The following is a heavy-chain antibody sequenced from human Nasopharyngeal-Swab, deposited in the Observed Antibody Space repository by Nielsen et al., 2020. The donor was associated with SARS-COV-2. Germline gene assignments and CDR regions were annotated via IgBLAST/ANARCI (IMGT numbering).Heavy chain of an antibody. CDR3: ARDLRSGGSYDY. Sequence: SETLSLTCTVSGGSISSSSYYWGWIRQPPGKGLEWIGEMFHSGRTNYNPSLKSRVTISVDKSKNQFSLKLSSVTAADTAVYFCARDLRSGGSYDYWGQGTLVTVSS. CDR2: MFHSGRT. V-gene: IGHV4-39*07. D-gene: IGHD2-15*01. J-gene: IGHJ4*02. CDR1: GGSISSSSYY.